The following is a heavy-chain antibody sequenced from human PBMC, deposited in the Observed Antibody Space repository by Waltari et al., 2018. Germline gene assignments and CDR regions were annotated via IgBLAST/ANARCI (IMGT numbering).Heavy chain of an antibody. CDR1: GGSISSGGYY. CDR3: ARVAEGDFWSGYGYYFDY. Sequence: QVQLQESGPGLVKPSKTLSLTCTVSGGSISSGGYYWSWIRQHPGKGLEWIGYIYYSGSTYYNPSLKSRVTISVDTSKNQFSLKLSSVTAADTAVYYCARVAEGDFWSGYGYYFDYWGQGTLVTVSS. J-gene: IGHJ4*02. D-gene: IGHD3-3*01. V-gene: IGHV4-31*03. CDR2: IYYSGST.